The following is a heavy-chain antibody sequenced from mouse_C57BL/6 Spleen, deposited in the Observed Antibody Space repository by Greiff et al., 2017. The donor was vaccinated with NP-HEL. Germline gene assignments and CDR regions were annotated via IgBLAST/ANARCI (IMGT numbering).Heavy chain of an antibody. V-gene: IGHV1-50*01. CDR3: ARYSYYAMDY. CDR2: IDPSDSYT. Sequence: VQLQQSGAELVKPGASVKLSCKASGYTFTSYWMQWVKQRPGQGLEWIGEIDPSDSYTNYNQKFKGKATLTVDTSSSTAYMQLSSLTSEDSAVYYCARYSYYAMDYWGQGTSVTVSS. CDR1: GYTFTSYW. J-gene: IGHJ4*01.